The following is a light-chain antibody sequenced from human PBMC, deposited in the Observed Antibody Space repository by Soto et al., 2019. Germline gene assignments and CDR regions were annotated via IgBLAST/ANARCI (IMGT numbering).Light chain of an antibody. CDR1: ESVASNY. Sequence: EIVLTQSPGTLSLSPGETATLSCRASESVASNYLAWYQQKPGQAPRLLMYGASSRTTGIPDRLSGSGSGTDFTLSITRLQPEDCAVYYCQQYGSSPWTSGQGTKVEIK. V-gene: IGKV3-20*01. J-gene: IGKJ1*01. CDR3: QQYGSSPWT. CDR2: GAS.